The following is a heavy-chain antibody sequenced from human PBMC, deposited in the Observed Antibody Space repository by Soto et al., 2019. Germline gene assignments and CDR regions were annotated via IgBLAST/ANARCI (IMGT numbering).Heavy chain of an antibody. V-gene: IGHV1-18*01. CDR1: GYTFTSYG. Sequence: VASVKVSCKASGYTFTSYGISWVRQAPGQGLEWMGWISAYNGNTNYAQKLQGRVTMTTDTSTSTAYMELRSLRSDDTAVYYCARGNMQSYDFWSGDFSGTYYYYMDVWGKGTTVPVSS. CDR3: ARGNMQSYDFWSGDFSGTYYYYMDV. CDR2: ISAYNGNT. D-gene: IGHD3-3*01. J-gene: IGHJ6*03.